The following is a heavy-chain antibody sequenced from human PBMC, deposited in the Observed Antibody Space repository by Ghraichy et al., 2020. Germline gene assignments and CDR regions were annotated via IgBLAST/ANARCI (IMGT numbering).Heavy chain of an antibody. Sequence: SETLSLTCIVNGYSINRGSYYWHWVGHPSGMGMEWIGSIHYSGTTYYNPSLKGRLTIAVDTSKNQFSLKLSSVTAADTAVYFCACITVTRDRDYWGQGTLVTVAS. CDR1: GYSINRGSYY. J-gene: IGHJ4*02. CDR3: ACITVTRDRDY. CDR2: IHYSGTT. D-gene: IGHD6-19*01. V-gene: IGHV4-39*01.